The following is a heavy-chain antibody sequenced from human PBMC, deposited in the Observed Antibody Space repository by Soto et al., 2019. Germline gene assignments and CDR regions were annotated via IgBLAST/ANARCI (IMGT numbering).Heavy chain of an antibody. CDR2: TYFRSKLYN. CDR3: AKGDNLGPKTGYAFDP. J-gene: IGHJ5*02. CDR1: GDSVSSNTAS. V-gene: IGHV6-1*01. Sequence: SQTLSLTCAISGDSVSSNTASWNWIRQSPSRGLEWLGRTYFRSKLYNDYAVSVKSRIIINPDTSNNQFSLQLNSVTPEDTAVYFCAKGDNLGPKTGYAFDPWGQGIMVTVPQ. D-gene: IGHD5-12*01.